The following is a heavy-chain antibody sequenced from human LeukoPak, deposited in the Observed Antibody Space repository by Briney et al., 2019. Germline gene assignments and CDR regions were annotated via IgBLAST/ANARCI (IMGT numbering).Heavy chain of an antibody. D-gene: IGHD6-19*01. Sequence: SETLSLTCTVSGGSISNYYWNWIRQPAGKGLEWIGRIYATGSTNYNPSLKSRVTMSVDTSKNQFSLNLSSVTAADTAVYFCARSNPYSSGWSVDYCGQGTLVTVSS. CDR2: IYATGST. V-gene: IGHV4-4*07. CDR3: ARSNPYSSGWSVDY. J-gene: IGHJ4*02. CDR1: GGSISNYY.